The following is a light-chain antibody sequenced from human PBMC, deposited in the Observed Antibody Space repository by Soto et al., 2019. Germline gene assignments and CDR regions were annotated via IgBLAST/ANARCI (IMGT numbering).Light chain of an antibody. Sequence: ESVLTQSPGTLSLSPGERDTLSCRASQSLGRDYLAWDKQKPGQAPRLLIYGVSSRATDIPDRFSGRGSGTDFALTISRLEQEYFTMYYCQLYGTSRAFGQGSK. CDR2: GVS. CDR1: QSLGRDY. J-gene: IGKJ1*01. V-gene: IGKV3-20*01. CDR3: QLYGTSRA.